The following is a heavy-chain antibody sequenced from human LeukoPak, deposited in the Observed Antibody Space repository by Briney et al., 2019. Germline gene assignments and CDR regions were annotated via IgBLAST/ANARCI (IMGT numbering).Heavy chain of an antibody. J-gene: IGHJ4*02. CDR2: ISDSGGST. V-gene: IGHV3-23*01. CDR1: GITLSNYG. CDR3: AKRGVVIRVILVGFHKEAYYFDS. D-gene: IGHD3-22*01. Sequence: GGSLRLSCAVSGITLSNYGMSWVRQAPGKGLEWVAGISDSGGSTNYADSVKGRFTVSSDNPKNTLYLQMKSLRAEDTAVYFCAKRGVVIRVILVGFHKEAYYFDSWGQGALVTVSS.